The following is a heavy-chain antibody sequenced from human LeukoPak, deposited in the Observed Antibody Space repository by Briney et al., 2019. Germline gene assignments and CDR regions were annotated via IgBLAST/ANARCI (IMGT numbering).Heavy chain of an antibody. CDR3: ARGGRQQLVNL. J-gene: IGHJ4*02. V-gene: IGHV4-38-2*02. Sequence: SETLSLTCTVSGYSISNGYYWGWIRPPPGKGLEWIGSIFHTGITYYNPSLKGRVTMSVDTSKNQFSLNLSSVTAADTAVYFCARGGRQQLVNLWGQGTLVTVSS. CDR1: GYSISNGYY. D-gene: IGHD6-13*01. CDR2: IFHTGIT.